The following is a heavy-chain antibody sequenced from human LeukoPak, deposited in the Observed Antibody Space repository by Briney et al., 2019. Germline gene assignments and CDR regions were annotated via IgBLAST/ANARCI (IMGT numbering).Heavy chain of an antibody. J-gene: IGHJ4*02. CDR1: GFTVSSNY. CDR3: ARGDGYNSYYFDY. D-gene: IGHD5-24*01. Sequence: PGGSLRLSCAASGFTVSSNYMSWLRQAPGKGLEWVSVIYSGGSTYYADSVKGRFTISRDNSKNTLYLQMNSLRAEDTAVYYCARGDGYNSYYFDYWGQGSLVTVSS. V-gene: IGHV3-53*01. CDR2: IYSGGST.